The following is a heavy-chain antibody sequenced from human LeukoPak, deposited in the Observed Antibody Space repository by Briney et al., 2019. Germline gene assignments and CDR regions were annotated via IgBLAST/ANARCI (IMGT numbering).Heavy chain of an antibody. D-gene: IGHD2-15*01. Sequence: GASVKVSCKASGGTFSSYAISWARQAPGQGLEWMGRIIPILGIANYAQKFQGRVTITAAKSTSTAYMELSSLRSEDTAVYYCAVNIVVVVAATLDYWGQGTLVTVSS. J-gene: IGHJ4*02. CDR2: IIPILGIA. V-gene: IGHV1-69*04. CDR3: AVNIVVVVAATLDY. CDR1: GGTFSSYA.